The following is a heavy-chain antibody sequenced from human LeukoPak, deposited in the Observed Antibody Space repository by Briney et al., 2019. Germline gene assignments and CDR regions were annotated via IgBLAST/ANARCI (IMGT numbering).Heavy chain of an antibody. CDR1: GGSISNYY. D-gene: IGHD6-13*01. CDR2: IYTSGST. V-gene: IGHV4-4*07. J-gene: IGHJ4*02. CDR3: ARTASDSSSPGPLYYFDY. Sequence: SETLSLTCTVSGGSISNYYWSWIRQPAGKGLEWVGRIYTSGSTNYNPSLKSRVTMSVDTSKNQFSLKLSSVTAADTAVYFCARTASDSSSPGPLYYFDYGGQGTLVTVSS.